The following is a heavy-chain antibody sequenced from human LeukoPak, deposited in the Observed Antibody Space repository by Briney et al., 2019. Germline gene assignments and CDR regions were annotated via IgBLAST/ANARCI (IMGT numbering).Heavy chain of an antibody. CDR1: GYSFTSYW. D-gene: IGHD6-19*01. J-gene: IGHJ4*02. Sequence: GGSLKISCKGSGYSFTSYWIGWVRRLPGKGLGGMGIIYPGDSDTRYSPSFQGQVTISADKSISTAYLQWSSLKASDTAMYYCARPYSSGWYYFDYWGQGTLVTVSS. CDR3: ARPYSSGWYYFDY. V-gene: IGHV5-51*01. CDR2: IYPGDSDT.